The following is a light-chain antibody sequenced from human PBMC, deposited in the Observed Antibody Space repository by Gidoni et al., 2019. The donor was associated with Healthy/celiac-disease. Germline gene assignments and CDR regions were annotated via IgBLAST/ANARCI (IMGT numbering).Light chain of an antibody. Sequence: DPVTITCRASQSISSYLNWYQQIPGKAPKLLIYAASRLQSGVPSRFSGSGSGTDFTLTIISLQPEDFATYYCQQSYSTPHTFXPXTKVEIK. J-gene: IGKJ1*01. CDR2: AAS. CDR3: QQSYSTPHT. V-gene: IGKV1-39*01. CDR1: QSISSY.